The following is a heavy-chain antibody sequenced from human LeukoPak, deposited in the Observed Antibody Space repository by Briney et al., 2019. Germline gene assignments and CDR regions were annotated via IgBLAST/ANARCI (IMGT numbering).Heavy chain of an antibody. CDR3: ARGHSSGWFFFDY. V-gene: IGHV3-23*01. D-gene: IGHD6-19*01. J-gene: IGHJ4*02. CDR1: GFTFSNYA. Sequence: GGSLRLSCAASGFTFSNYAMTWVRQAPGKGLEWVSTISSSGGSTHYTESVKGRFTISRDNSKNTVYLQMNSLRAEDTAVFYCARGHSSGWFFFDYWRQGTLGTVCS. CDR2: ISSSGGST.